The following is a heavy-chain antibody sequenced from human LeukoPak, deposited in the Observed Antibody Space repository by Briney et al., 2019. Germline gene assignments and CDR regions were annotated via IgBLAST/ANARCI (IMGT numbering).Heavy chain of an antibody. J-gene: IGHJ3*02. Sequence: SVKVSCKASGGTFSSYAISWVRQAPGQGLEWMGGIIPIFGTANYAQKFQGRVTITADESTSTAYMELSSLRSEDTAVYYCARDRTVTDAFGIWGQGTMVTVSS. V-gene: IGHV1-69*01. D-gene: IGHD4-11*01. CDR1: GGTFSSYA. CDR3: ARDRTVTDAFGI. CDR2: IIPIFGTA.